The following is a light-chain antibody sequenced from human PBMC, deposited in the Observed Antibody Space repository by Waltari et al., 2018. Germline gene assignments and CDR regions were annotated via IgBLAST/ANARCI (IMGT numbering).Light chain of an antibody. V-gene: IGLV2-23*02. CDR3: CSFAGYGIYV. Sequence: WYHRHPDRAPRLLIYDITQRPSGISDRFSGSKSGKTASLTISGLQAEDEADYYCCSFAGYGIYVFGSGTHVTVL. CDR2: DIT. J-gene: IGLJ1*01.